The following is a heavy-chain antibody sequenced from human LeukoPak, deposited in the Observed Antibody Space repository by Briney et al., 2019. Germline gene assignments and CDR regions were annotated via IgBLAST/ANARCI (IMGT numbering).Heavy chain of an antibody. CDR3: ARDTREDYYDSSGYLLLY. CDR1: GYTFTGYY. Sequence: VASVKVSCKASGYTFTGYYMHWVRQAPGQGLEWMGWINPNSGGTNYAQKFQGRVTMTRDTSISTAYMELSRLRSDDTAVYYCARDTREDYYDSSGYLLLYWGQGTLVTVSS. V-gene: IGHV1-2*02. CDR2: INPNSGGT. D-gene: IGHD3-22*01. J-gene: IGHJ4*02.